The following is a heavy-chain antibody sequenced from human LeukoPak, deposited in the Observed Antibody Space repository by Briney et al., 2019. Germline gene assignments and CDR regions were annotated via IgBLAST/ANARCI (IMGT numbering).Heavy chain of an antibody. J-gene: IGHJ4*02. CDR3: AKDFFRGAANDY. D-gene: IGHD3-10*01. CDR1: GFTFGSYA. Sequence: GGSLRLSCAASGFTFGSYAMHWVRQAPGEGLEWVAVISYDGTNKYYADSVKGRFTISRDNSKNTLYLEMNSLRAEDTAVYYCAKDFFRGAANDYWGQGTLVTVSS. CDR2: ISYDGTNK. V-gene: IGHV3-30*18.